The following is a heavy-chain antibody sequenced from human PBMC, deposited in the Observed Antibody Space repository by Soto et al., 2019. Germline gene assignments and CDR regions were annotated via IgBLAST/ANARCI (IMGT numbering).Heavy chain of an antibody. J-gene: IGHJ4*02. D-gene: IGHD3-9*01. CDR1: GYTFTSYG. CDR2: ISAYNGNT. V-gene: IGHV1-18*01. CDR3: ARPAFGTYYDISTGPFHY. Sequence: ASVKVSWKASGYTFTSYGISWVRQAPGQGLEWMGWISAYNGNTNYAQKLQGRVTMTTDTSTSTAYMELRSLRSDDTAVYYCARPAFGTYYDISTGPFHYWGQGTLVTAPQ.